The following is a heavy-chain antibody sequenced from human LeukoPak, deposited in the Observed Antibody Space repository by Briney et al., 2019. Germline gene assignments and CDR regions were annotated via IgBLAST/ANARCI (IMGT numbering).Heavy chain of an antibody. V-gene: IGHV3-9*01. J-gene: IGHJ4*02. CDR2: ISWNSASI. Sequence: GGSLRLSCAASGFTFHHYAIHWVRQVPGKGLEWVSGISWNSASIGYAGSVKGRFTISRDNAKNSVYLQMNSLRAEDTALYYCAKDKAPLYSGYDWDLDFWGQGTLVTVSS. CDR1: GFTFHHYA. D-gene: IGHD5-12*01. CDR3: AKDKAPLYSGYDWDLDF.